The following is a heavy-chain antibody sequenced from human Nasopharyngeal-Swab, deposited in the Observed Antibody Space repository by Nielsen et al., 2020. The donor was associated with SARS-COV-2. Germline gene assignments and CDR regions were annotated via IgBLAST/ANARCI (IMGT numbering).Heavy chain of an antibody. D-gene: IGHD3-22*01. CDR1: GFTFSDYY. Sequence: GESLNISCAASGFTFSDYYMSWIRQAPGKGLEWVSYITSSGSTIYYADSVKGRFTISRDNAKNSLYLQMNSLRAEDTAVYYCARAYSDTYYYYSYTMDVWGQGTTVTVSS. V-gene: IGHV3-11*01. J-gene: IGHJ6*02. CDR3: ARAYSDTYYYYSYTMDV. CDR2: ITSSGSTI.